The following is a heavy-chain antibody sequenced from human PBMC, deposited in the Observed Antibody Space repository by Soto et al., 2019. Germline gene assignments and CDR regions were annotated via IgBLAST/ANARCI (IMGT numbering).Heavy chain of an antibody. CDR2: IYYSGNT. Sequence: SETLSLTCTVSGDSVTSGNYYWSWIRQPPGKGLEWIGYIYYSGNTNYNPSLKSRVTISVDTSKNQFSLKLSSVTAADTAVYYCARSAVITIFGVSPLVDYWGQGTLVTVSS. V-gene: IGHV4-61*01. CDR1: GDSVTSGNYY. D-gene: IGHD3-3*01. J-gene: IGHJ4*02. CDR3: ARSAVITIFGVSPLVDY.